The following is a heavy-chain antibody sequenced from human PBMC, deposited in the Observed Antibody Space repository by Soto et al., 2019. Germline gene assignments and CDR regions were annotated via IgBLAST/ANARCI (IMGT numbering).Heavy chain of an antibody. Sequence: QVQLQESGPGLVKPSQTLSLTCTVSGGSISSGGYYWSWIRQHPGKGLEWIGYMYYSGSTYYNPSLKSRVTISVDTSKNQFSLKLSSATAADTAVHHYARDFTGSSGPTLGMDVWGQGTTVPVSS. J-gene: IGHJ6*02. CDR2: MYYSGST. CDR1: GGSISSGGYY. D-gene: IGHD6-19*01. V-gene: IGHV4-31*03. CDR3: ARDFTGSSGPTLGMDV.